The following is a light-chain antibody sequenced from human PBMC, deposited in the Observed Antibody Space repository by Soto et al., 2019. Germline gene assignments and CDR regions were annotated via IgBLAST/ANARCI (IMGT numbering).Light chain of an antibody. V-gene: IGLV2-14*03. Sequence: QSALTQPASVSGSPGQSITISCTGTSSDVGGHNYVSWYQHHPGRAPKLMIYDVSDRPSGVSNRFSGSKSGNTASLTISGLQAEDEADYYCSSYTNSSTYVVFGGGTKLTVL. CDR1: SSDVGGHNY. CDR2: DVS. CDR3: SSYTNSSTYVV. J-gene: IGLJ2*01.